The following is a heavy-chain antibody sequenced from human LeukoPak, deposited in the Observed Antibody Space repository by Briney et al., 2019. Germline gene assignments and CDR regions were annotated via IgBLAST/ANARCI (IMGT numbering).Heavy chain of an antibody. D-gene: IGHD1-26*01. CDR3: ARGREVGAMFLGWFDP. Sequence: GGSLRLSCAASGFTFSSYAMHWVRQAPGKGLEWVAVISYDGSNKYYADSVKGRFTISRDNSKNTLYLQMNCLRAEDTAVYYCARGREVGAMFLGWFDPWGQGTLVTVSS. CDR2: ISYDGSNK. CDR1: GFTFSSYA. J-gene: IGHJ5*02. V-gene: IGHV3-30-3*01.